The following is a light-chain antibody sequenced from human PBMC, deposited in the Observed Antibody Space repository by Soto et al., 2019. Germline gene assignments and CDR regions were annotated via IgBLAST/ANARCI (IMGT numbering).Light chain of an antibody. CDR1: QSVSSN. CDR3: QQYHNWPP. J-gene: IGKJ1*01. V-gene: IGKV3-15*01. CDR2: GAS. Sequence: EIGMSLSPATLSGSPGGRATVSCRASQSVSSNLAWYQQNPGQAPRLLIYGASTRATGIPARFSGSGSGTEFTLTISSLQSEDFAVYYCQQYHNWPPFGQGTKVDVK.